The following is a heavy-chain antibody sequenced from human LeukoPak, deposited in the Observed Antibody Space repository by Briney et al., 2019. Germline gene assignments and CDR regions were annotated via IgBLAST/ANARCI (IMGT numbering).Heavy chain of an antibody. CDR3: ARINPPYYYYGMDV. J-gene: IGHJ6*02. CDR1: GGPSGSKA. V-gene: IGHV1-69*13. Sequence: ASVKVSSKASGGPSGSKAISWVDQAPEQGLEWMGGIIPIFGTANYAQKFQGRVTITADESTSTAYMELSSLRSEDTAVYYCARINPPYYYYGMDVWGQGTTVTVSS. CDR2: IIPIFGTA.